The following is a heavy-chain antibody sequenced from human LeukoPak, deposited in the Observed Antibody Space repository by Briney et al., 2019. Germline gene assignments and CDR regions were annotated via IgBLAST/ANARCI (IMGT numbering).Heavy chain of an antibody. CDR3: ARGSYDSSGYYYFDY. Sequence: SQTLSLTCTASGGSISSGGYYWSWIRQHPGKGLEWIGYIYYSGSTYYSPSLKSRVTISVDTSKNQFSLKLSSVTAADTAVYYCARGSYDSSGYYYFDYWGQGTLVTVSS. CDR2: IYYSGST. J-gene: IGHJ4*02. V-gene: IGHV4-31*03. D-gene: IGHD3-22*01. CDR1: GGSISSGGYY.